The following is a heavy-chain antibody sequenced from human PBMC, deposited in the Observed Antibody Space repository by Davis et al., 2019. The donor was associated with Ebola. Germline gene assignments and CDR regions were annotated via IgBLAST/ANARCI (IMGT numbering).Heavy chain of an antibody. CDR3: ARLNGLFTLGWFDP. CDR2: IYYSGST. D-gene: IGHD3-10*02. Sequence: PSETLSLTCTVSGGSISSSSYYWGWIRQPPGKGLEWIGSIYYSGSTYYNPSLKSRVTISVDTSKNQFSLKLSSVTAADTAVYYCARLNGLFTLGWFDPWGQGTLVTVSS. V-gene: IGHV4-39*07. J-gene: IGHJ5*02. CDR1: GGSISSSSYY.